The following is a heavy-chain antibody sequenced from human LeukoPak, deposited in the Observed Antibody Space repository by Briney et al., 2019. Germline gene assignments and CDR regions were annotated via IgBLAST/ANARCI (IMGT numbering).Heavy chain of an antibody. CDR3: ARGIVVVPAAPPGWFDP. D-gene: IGHD2-2*01. CDR1: GGSISSSSYY. CDR2: IYYTGST. V-gene: IGHV4-39*01. Sequence: PSETLSLTCNVSGGSISSSSYYWGWIRQPPGKGLEWIGNIYYTGSTSYNPSLKSRVTMSIDTSKNQFSLKLSSVTAADTAVYYCARGIVVVPAAPPGWFDPWGQGTLVTVSS. J-gene: IGHJ5*02.